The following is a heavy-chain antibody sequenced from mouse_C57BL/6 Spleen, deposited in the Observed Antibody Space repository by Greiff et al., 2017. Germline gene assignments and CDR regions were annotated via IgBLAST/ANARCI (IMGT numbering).Heavy chain of an antibody. V-gene: IGHV1-42*01. Sequence: VQLQQSGPELVKPGASVKISCKASGYSFTGYYMNWVKQSPEKSLEWIGEINPSTGGTTYNQKFKAKATLTVDKSTSTAYMQPKSLTSEDSAVYYWAGDWDYGSSPWFAYWGQGTLVTVSA. J-gene: IGHJ3*01. CDR3: AGDWDYGSSPWFAY. CDR2: INPSTGGT. D-gene: IGHD1-1*01. CDR1: GYSFTGYY.